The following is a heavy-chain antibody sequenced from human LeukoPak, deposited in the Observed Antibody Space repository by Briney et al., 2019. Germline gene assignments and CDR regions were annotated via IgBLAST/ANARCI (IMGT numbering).Heavy chain of an antibody. D-gene: IGHD6-19*01. CDR3: ARDGGSDQYYFDT. CDR1: GAYISGPYW. V-gene: IGHV4-4*02. Sequence: PSETLSLTCAVSGAYISGPYWWNWVRQPPGRGLEWIGEISHSGNTHYNPFLKSRVTISVDKSKNQVSLELNSATAADTAMYFCARDGGSDQYYFDTWGQGTLVTVSS. CDR2: ISHSGNT. J-gene: IGHJ4*02.